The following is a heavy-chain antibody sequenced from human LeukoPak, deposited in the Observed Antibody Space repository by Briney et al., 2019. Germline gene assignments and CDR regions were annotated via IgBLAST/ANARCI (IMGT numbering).Heavy chain of an antibody. J-gene: IGHJ4*02. Sequence: GGSLRLSCAASGFTFSSYAMSWVRQVPGKGLEWVSTITTSGGSTYYADSVKGRFTISRDNSKNTLYLQMNSLRAEDTAVYYCARGEGLFDYWGQGTLVTVSS. CDR3: ARGEGLFDY. CDR1: GFTFSSYA. V-gene: IGHV3-23*01. CDR2: ITTSGGST.